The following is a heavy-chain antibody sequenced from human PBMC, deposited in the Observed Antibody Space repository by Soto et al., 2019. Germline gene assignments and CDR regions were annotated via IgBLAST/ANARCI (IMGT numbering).Heavy chain of an antibody. J-gene: IGHJ4*02. CDR2: IIPIFGTA. D-gene: IGHD1-26*01. CDR1: GGTFSSYA. V-gene: IGHV1-69*06. CDR3: ASMGATNYFDY. Sequence: SVKVSCKASGGTFSSYAISWVRQAPGQGLEWMGGIIPIFGTANYAQKFQGRVTITADKSTSTAYTELSSLRSEDTAVYYCASMGATNYFDYWGQGTLVTVSS.